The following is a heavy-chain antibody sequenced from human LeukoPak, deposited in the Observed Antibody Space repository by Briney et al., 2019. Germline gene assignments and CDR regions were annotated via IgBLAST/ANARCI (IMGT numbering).Heavy chain of an antibody. D-gene: IGHD2-15*01. CDR1: GFTFSSYA. CDR2: ISYDGSNK. CDR3: ASSGGMQPWLRVDY. Sequence: GGSLRLSCAASGFTFSSYAMHWVRQAPGKGLKWVAVISYDGSNKYYADSVKGRFTISRDNSKNTLYLQMNSLRPEDTAVYYCASSGGMQPWLRVDYWGQGTLVTVSA. V-gene: IGHV3-30-3*01. J-gene: IGHJ4*02.